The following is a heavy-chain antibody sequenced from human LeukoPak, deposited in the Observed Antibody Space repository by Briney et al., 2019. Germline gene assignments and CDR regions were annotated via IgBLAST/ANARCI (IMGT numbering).Heavy chain of an antibody. CDR1: GFTFSSYA. J-gene: IGHJ4*02. CDR3: AKVENTARGYFDY. V-gene: IGHV3-23*01. D-gene: IGHD5-18*01. CDR2: ISGSGGST. Sequence: GGSLRLSCAASGFTFSSYAMSWVRQAPGKGLEWASGISGSGGSTYYADSVKGRFTISRDTSKNTLYLQMNSLRAEDTAVYYCAKVENTARGYFDYWGQGTLVTVSS.